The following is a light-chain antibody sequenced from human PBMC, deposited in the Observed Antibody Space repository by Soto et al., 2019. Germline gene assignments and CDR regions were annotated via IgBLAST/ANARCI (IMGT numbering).Light chain of an antibody. J-gene: IGKJ5*01. CDR2: GAS. CDR1: QSVGTR. V-gene: IGKV3-11*01. CDR3: QQRNIWPPVT. Sequence: ILFTPAPATLSFSAGVRSTLPCRAAQSVGTRLAWYQHKTGQAPRLLISGASSRATGIPDRFTGSGSGTDFTLTINSLEPEDFAVYYCQQRNIWPPVTFGQGTRLEIK.